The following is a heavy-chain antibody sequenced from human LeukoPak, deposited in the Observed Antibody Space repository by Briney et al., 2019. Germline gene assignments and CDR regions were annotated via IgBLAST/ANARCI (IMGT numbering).Heavy chain of an antibody. CDR1: GGSISSYY. V-gene: IGHV4-59*01. D-gene: IGHD2-8*01. J-gene: IGHJ4*02. CDR2: IYYSGGT. CDR3: ARGYCTNGVCYIGPFDY. Sequence: SETLSLTCTVSGGSISSYYWSWIRQPPGKGLEWIGYIYYSGGTNYNPSLKSRVTISVDTSKNQFSLKLSSVTAADTAVYYCARGYCTNGVCYIGPFDYWGQGTLVTVSS.